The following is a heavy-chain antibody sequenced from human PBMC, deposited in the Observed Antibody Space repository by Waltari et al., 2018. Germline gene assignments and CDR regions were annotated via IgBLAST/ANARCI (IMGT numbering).Heavy chain of an antibody. D-gene: IGHD2-15*01. CDR2: SNPNSGGT. V-gene: IGHV1-2*06. CDR1: GYTFTGYY. Sequence: QVQLVQSGAEVKKPGASVKVSCKASGYTFTGYYMHWVRQAPGQGLEWMGRSNPNSGGTNYAQKFQGRVTMTRDTSISTAYMELSRLRSDDTAVYYCARDRSRVVVVAATHYFDYWGQGTLVTVSS. CDR3: ARDRSRVVVVAATHYFDY. J-gene: IGHJ4*02.